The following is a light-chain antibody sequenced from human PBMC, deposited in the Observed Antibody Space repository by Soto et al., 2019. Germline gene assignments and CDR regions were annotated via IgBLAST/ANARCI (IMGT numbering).Light chain of an antibody. Sequence: DIQMTQSPSSLSASVGDRVTITCRASQSISSYLNWYRQKQGKAPKLLIYAASSLQSGIPPRFSGSGSGTDFTLTISSLQPEDFATYYCQQSYSTPFTFGPGTEVDIK. CDR3: QQSYSTPFT. CDR1: QSISSY. V-gene: IGKV1-39*01. J-gene: IGKJ3*01. CDR2: AAS.